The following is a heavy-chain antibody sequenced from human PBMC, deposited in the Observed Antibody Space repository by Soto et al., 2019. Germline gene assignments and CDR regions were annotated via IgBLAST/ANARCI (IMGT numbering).Heavy chain of an antibody. V-gene: IGHV3-23*01. D-gene: IGHD4-17*01. Sequence: PGGSLRLSCAASGFTFSSYAMSWVRQAPGKGLEWVSAISGSGGSTYYADSVKGRFTISRDNSKSTLYLQMNSLRAEDTAVYYCAKAGGDYPLYYGMDVWGQGTTVTVSS. CDR1: GFTFSSYA. CDR3: AKAGGDYPLYYGMDV. CDR2: ISGSGGST. J-gene: IGHJ6*02.